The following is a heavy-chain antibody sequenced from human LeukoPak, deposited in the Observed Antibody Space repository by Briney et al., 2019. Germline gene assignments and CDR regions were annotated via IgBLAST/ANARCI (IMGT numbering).Heavy chain of an antibody. CDR3: ARDRRSHYYGSGTYYPDAFDI. J-gene: IGHJ3*02. D-gene: IGHD3-10*01. Sequence: ASVKVSCKASGYTFTGYYMHWVRQAPGQGLEWMGCINPDSGGTNYAQKFQGWVTMTRDTSISTAYMELSRLRSDDTAVYYCARDRRSHYYGSGTYYPDAFDIWGQGTMVTVSS. CDR2: INPDSGGT. V-gene: IGHV1-2*04. CDR1: GYTFTGYY.